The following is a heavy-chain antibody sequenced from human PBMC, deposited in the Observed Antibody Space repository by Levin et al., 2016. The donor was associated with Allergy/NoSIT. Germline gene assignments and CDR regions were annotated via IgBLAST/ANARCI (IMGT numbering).Heavy chain of an antibody. J-gene: IGHJ5*02. CDR1: GFTFNDYA. V-gene: IGHV3-9*01. CDR2: INWDSQSL. D-gene: IGHD3-16*01. Sequence: LSLTCAASGFTFNDYAIHWVRQAPEKGLEWVSGINWDSQSLGYADSLQGRFTISRDNAENSVYLQMNSLRVEDTALYYCVRRCYYDGRGYWFDHWGQGTLVTVSS. CDR3: VRRCYYDGRGYWFDH.